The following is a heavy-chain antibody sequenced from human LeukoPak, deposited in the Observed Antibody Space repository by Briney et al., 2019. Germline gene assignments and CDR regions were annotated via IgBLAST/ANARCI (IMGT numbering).Heavy chain of an antibody. V-gene: IGHV4-39*02. CDR1: GGSISDSSYY. CDR3: AREATHDDRGFDY. J-gene: IGHJ4*02. Sequence: PSETLSLTCTVSGGSISDSSYYWDWICQPPGKGLEWIGSIYYSGSTYYTPSLKSRLTISVDTSKNQFSLKLSSVTAADTAVYYCAREATHDDRGFDYWGQGTLVTVSS. D-gene: IGHD3-9*01. CDR2: IYYSGST.